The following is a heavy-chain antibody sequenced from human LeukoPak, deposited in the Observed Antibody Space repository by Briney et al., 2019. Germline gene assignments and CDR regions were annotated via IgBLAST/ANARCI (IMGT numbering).Heavy chain of an antibody. D-gene: IGHD1-26*01. Sequence: GASVKVSCKASGGTFSSYAISWVRQAPGQGLEWMGRIIPIFGTANYAQKFQGRVTITTDESTSTAYMELSSLRSDDTAVYYCARAQWELLDYYYYYMDVWGKGTTVTVSS. CDR3: ARAQWELLDYYYYYMDV. CDR1: GGTFSSYA. V-gene: IGHV1-69*05. J-gene: IGHJ6*03. CDR2: IIPIFGTA.